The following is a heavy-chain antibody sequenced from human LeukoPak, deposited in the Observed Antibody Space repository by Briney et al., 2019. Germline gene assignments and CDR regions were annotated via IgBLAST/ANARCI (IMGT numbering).Heavy chain of an antibody. J-gene: IGHJ4*02. CDR3: AKDRLPLSSAYYYVPFDY. V-gene: IGHV3-23*01. CDR2: ISASGGYT. D-gene: IGHD3-22*01. CDR1: GFTFSSYA. Sequence: GGSLRLSCAASGFTFSSYAMNWVRQAPGKGLEWVSGISASGGYTYYADSVKGRFTISRDNSKNTLYLQKNSLRVEDTAVYYCAKDRLPLSSAYYYVPFDYWGQGTLVTVSS.